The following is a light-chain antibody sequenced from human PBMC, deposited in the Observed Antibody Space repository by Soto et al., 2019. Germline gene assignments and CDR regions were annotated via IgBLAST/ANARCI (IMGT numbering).Light chain of an antibody. V-gene: IGLV1-44*01. CDR2: SNN. Sequence: QSVLTQPPSASGTPGQRVTISCSGSSSNIGSNTVNWYQQLPGTAPKLLIYSNNQRPSGVPDRFSGSKSGTSASLAISGLRSEDEADYHCAAWDDSLSGWVFGGGTKVTVL. CDR1: SSNIGSNT. J-gene: IGLJ3*02. CDR3: AAWDDSLSGWV.